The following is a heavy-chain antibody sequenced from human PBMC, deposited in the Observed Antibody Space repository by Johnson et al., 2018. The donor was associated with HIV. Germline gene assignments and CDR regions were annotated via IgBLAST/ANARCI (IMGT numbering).Heavy chain of an antibody. CDR2: IKQDGSEK. Sequence: VQLVESGGGLVQPGGSLRLSCAASGFTFSSYWMSWVRQAPGKGLEWVANIKQDGSEKYYVDSVKGRLTISRDNAKNSLYLQMNSLRAEDTAVYYCAREYYGSGSDAFDIWGQGTMVTVSS. V-gene: IGHV3-7*01. J-gene: IGHJ3*02. CDR1: GFTFSSYW. D-gene: IGHD3-10*01. CDR3: AREYYGSGSDAFDI.